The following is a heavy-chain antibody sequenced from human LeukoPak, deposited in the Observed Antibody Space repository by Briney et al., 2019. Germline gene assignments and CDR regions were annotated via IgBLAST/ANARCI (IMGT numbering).Heavy chain of an antibody. CDR1: GFTFSSYA. J-gene: IGHJ4*02. V-gene: IGHV3-33*06. CDR3: AKDDDVSSRYSRFEN. CDR2: IWSAENNK. D-gene: IGHD3-22*01. Sequence: QAGGSLRLSCAASGFTFSSYAMHWVRQAPGKGLKWVAVIWSAENNKYYADSVQGRFTISRDNSKNTVFLQMNSLRAEDTAVYYCAKDDDVSSRYSRFENWGQGTLVTVSS.